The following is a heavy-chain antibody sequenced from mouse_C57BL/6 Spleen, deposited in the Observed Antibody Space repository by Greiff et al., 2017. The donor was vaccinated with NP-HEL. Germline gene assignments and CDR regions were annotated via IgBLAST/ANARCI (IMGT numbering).Heavy chain of an antibody. V-gene: IGHV1-69*01. J-gene: IGHJ3*01. CDR1: GYTFTSYW. CDR2: IDPSDSYT. CDR3: ARSWDRDSWFAY. Sequence: VQLQQPGAELVMPGASVKLSCKASGYTFTSYWMHWVKQRPGQGLEWIGEIDPSDSYTNYNQKFKGKSTLTVDKSSSTAYMQLSSLTSEDSAVYYCARSWDRDSWFAYWGQGTLVTVSA. D-gene: IGHD3-3*01.